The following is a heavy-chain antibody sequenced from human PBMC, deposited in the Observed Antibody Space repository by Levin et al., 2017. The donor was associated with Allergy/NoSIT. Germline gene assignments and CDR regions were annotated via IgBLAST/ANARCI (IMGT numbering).Heavy chain of an antibody. V-gene: IGHV4-34*01. CDR3: ARVRIVGATLGAFDI. CDR1: GGSFSGYY. D-gene: IGHD1-26*01. Sequence: SETLSLTCAVYGGSFSGYYWSWIRQPPGKGLEWIGEINHSGSTNYNPSLKSRVTISVDTSKNQFSLKLSSVTAADTAVYYCARVRIVGATLGAFDIWGQGTMVTVSS. J-gene: IGHJ3*02. CDR2: INHSGST.